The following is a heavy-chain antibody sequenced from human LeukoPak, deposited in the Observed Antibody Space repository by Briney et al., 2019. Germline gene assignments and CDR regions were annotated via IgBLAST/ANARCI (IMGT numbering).Heavy chain of an antibody. CDR3: ARLIWGDSSGYYSMCDY. CDR1: GYSFTSYW. D-gene: IGHD3-22*01. CDR2: IYPGDSDT. Sequence: GESLKIPCKGSGYSFTSYWIGGVRQMHGKGLEWMGIIYPGDSDTRYSPSFRGQVTISADKSISTAYLQWSSLKASDTAMYYCARLIWGDSSGYYSMCDYWGQGTLVTVSS. V-gene: IGHV5-51*01. J-gene: IGHJ4*02.